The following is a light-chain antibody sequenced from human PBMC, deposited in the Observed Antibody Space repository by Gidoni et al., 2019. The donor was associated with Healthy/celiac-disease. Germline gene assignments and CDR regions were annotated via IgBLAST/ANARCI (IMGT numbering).Light chain of an antibody. V-gene: IGLV4-69*01. CDR2: LNSDGSH. CDR1: SGNSSYA. CDR3: QTWGTGIQGV. Sequence: QLVLTQSPSASASLGASVKLTCTLSSGNSSYAIEWHQQQPEKGPRYLMKLNSDGSHSKGDGIPDRFSGSSSGAERYLTISSLQSEDEADYYCQTWGTGIQGVFGGGTKLTVL. J-gene: IGLJ3*02.